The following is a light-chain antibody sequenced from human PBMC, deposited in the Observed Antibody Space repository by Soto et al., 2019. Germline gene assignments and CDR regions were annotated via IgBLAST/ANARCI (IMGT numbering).Light chain of an antibody. V-gene: IGLV2-14*01. J-gene: IGLJ1*01. CDR2: EVS. Sequence: QSALTQPASVSGSPGQSITISCIGTSSDVGGYNYVSWYQQHPGKAPKLMIYEVSNRPSGVSNRFSGSKSGNTASLTISGLQAEDEADYYCSSYTSITSYVFGTGTKVTVL. CDR3: SSYTSITSYV. CDR1: SSDVGGYNY.